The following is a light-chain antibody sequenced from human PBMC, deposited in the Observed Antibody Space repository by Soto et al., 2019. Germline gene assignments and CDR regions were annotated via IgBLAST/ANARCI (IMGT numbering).Light chain of an antibody. CDR3: QQYNAWPLT. Sequence: EIVMTQSPDTLSVSPGERATLSCRASQSVSSYLAWYQHKPGQAPRLLIYGASTRATGIAARFSGSGSGTEFTLTISSLQSEDFAVYYCQQYNAWPLTFAGGTKVEIK. CDR2: GAS. V-gene: IGKV3-15*01. J-gene: IGKJ4*01. CDR1: QSVSSY.